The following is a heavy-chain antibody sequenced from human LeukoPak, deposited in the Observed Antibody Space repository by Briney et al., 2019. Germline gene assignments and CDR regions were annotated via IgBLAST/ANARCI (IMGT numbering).Heavy chain of an antibody. V-gene: IGHV1-46*01. CDR3: ATRSSGKYYFDY. D-gene: IGHD1-26*01. CDR2: INPSGGST. CDR1: GYTLTNYY. Sequence: ASVKVSCKASGYTLTNYYMHWVRQAPGQGLEWMGIINPSGGSTTYAQKFQGRVTMTRDTSTSTVSMELSSLRFEDTAVYYCATRSSGKYYFDYWGQGTLVTVSS. J-gene: IGHJ4*02.